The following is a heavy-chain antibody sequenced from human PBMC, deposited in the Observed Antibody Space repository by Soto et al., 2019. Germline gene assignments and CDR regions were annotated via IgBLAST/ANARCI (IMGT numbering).Heavy chain of an antibody. CDR2: IYATGTI. V-gene: IGHV4-4*07. D-gene: IGHD1-1*01. CDR3: VRDGTKTLRDWFDP. J-gene: IGHJ5*02. Sequence: PSETLSLTCTVSGASISGFYWSWIRKSAGKGLEWIGRIYATGTIDYNPYLKSRVMMSVDTSKKQFSLKLRSVTAADTAVYYCVRDGTKTLRDWFDPWGQGISVTVSS. CDR1: GASISGFY.